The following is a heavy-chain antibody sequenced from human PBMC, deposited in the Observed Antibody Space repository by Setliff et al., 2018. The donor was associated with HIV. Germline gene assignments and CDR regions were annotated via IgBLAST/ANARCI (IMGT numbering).Heavy chain of an antibody. CDR2: IYYSGNT. Sequence: SETLSLTCTVSGGSISSSSYYWGWIRQPPGKGLEWIGTIYYSGNTYYNQSLKSRVTISVDTSKNQISLKLSSVTAADTAVYYCASHLPPYSGNFDYWGHGTLVTVSS. V-gene: IGHV4-39*01. CDR3: ASHLPPYSGNFDY. J-gene: IGHJ4*01. CDR1: GGSISSSSYY. D-gene: IGHD1-26*01.